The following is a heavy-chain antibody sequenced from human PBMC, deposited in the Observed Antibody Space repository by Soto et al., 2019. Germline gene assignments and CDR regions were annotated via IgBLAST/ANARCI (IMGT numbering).Heavy chain of an antibody. Sequence: GASVKVSCKASGGTFSSYAISWVRQAPGQGLEWMGGIIPIFGTANYAQKFQGRVTITADESTSTAYMELSSLRSEDTAVYYCARDSSTYGGNDAFDIWGQGTLVTVSS. V-gene: IGHV1-69*13. D-gene: IGHD2-15*01. CDR3: ARDSSTYGGNDAFDI. CDR2: IIPIFGTA. CDR1: GGTFSSYA. J-gene: IGHJ4*02.